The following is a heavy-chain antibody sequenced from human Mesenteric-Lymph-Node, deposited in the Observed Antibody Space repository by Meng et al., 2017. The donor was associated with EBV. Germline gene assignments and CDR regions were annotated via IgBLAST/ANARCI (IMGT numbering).Heavy chain of an antibody. V-gene: IGHV3-33*01. CDR3: ARDWGGGSHQLYDY. Sequence: QGQLVEAGGGVVQPGRSLGLSCAASGFTFSSYGMHWVRQAPGKGLEWVAVIWYDGSNKYYADSVKGQFTISRDNSKNTLYLQMNSLRADDRAVYYCARDWGGGSHQLYDYWGQGTLVTVSS. CDR2: IWYDGSNK. J-gene: IGHJ4*02. CDR1: GFTFSSYG. D-gene: IGHD2-15*01.